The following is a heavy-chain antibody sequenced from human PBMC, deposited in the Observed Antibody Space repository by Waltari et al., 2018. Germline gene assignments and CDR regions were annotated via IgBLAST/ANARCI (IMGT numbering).Heavy chain of an antibody. CDR1: GFTFSSYS. J-gene: IGHJ3*02. V-gene: IGHV3-30*02. CDR3: AKVVKYPDAFDI. Sequence: VQLVESGGGLVKPGGSLRLSCAASGFTFSSYSMNWVRQAPGKGLEWVAFIRYDGSNKYYADSVKGRFTISRDNSKNTLYLQMNSLRAEDTAVYYCAKVVKYPDAFDIWGQGTMVTVSS. D-gene: IGHD2-2*01. CDR2: IRYDGSNK.